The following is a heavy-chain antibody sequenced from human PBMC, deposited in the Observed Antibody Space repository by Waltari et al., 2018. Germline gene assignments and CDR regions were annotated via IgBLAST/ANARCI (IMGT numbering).Heavy chain of an antibody. CDR3: AKDMGGGFYYDYGMDV. CDR1: GFTFDNYA. Sequence: EVQLVESGGGLVQPGRSLRLSCLASGFTFDNYAMHWVRQAPGKGLGGVSGISWGSGDIGYADSVKGRFTISRDNAKNSLYLQMNSLTIEDTALYFCAKDMGGGFYYDYGMDVWGQGTTVTVSS. CDR2: ISWGSGDI. D-gene: IGHD3-16*01. V-gene: IGHV3-9*01. J-gene: IGHJ6*02.